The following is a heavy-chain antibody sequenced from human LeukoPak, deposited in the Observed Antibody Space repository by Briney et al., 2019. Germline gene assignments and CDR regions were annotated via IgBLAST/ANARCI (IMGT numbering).Heavy chain of an antibody. Sequence: PSETLSLTCTVSGGSISSYYWSRIRQPPGKGLEWIGYIYYSGSTNYNPSLKSRVTISVDTSKNQFSLKLSSVTAADTAVYYCARGYYGSGSYYKKGADYMDVWGKGTTVTVSS. CDR3: ARGYYGSGSYYKKGADYMDV. V-gene: IGHV4-59*01. J-gene: IGHJ6*03. D-gene: IGHD3-10*01. CDR1: GGSISSYY. CDR2: IYYSGST.